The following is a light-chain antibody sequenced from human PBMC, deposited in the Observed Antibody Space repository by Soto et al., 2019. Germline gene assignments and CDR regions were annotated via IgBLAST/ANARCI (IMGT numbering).Light chain of an antibody. CDR1: QTVATN. CDR2: HAS. V-gene: IGKV3D-15*01. J-gene: IGKJ1*01. Sequence: EIVMTQSPATLSVSPGERATLSRRASQTVATNLAWYQQKPGQAPRLLIYHASTRATGIPARFSGSGSGTGFTLTISSLQSEDFAVYYCQQYNKWPPWTFGQGTKVDIK. CDR3: QQYNKWPPWT.